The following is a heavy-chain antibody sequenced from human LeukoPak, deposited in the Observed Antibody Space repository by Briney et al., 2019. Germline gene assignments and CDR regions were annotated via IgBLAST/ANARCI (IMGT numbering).Heavy chain of an antibody. CDR2: FDPEDGET. J-gene: IGHJ4*02. Sequence: ASVKVSCKVSRYTLTELSMHWVRQAPGKGLEWMGGFDPEDGETIYAQKFQGRVTMTEDTSTDTAYMELSSLRSEDTAVYYCATRVMVRGVIIWYFDYWGQGTLVTVSS. CDR3: ATRVMVRGVIIWYFDY. CDR1: RYTLTELS. V-gene: IGHV1-24*01. D-gene: IGHD3-10*01.